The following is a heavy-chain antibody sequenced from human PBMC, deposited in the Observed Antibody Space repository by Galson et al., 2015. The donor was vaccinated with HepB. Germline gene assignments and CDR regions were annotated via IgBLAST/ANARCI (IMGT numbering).Heavy chain of an antibody. V-gene: IGHV1-2*04. Sequence: SVKVSCKASGYTFTGYYMHWVRQAPGQGLEWMGWINPNSGGTNYAQKFQGWVTMTRDTSISTAFMELSRLRSDDTAVYYCARGPGVRYFDWFPTARFDPLGQGTLVPVSS. D-gene: IGHD3-9*01. J-gene: IGHJ5*02. CDR2: INPNSGGT. CDR1: GYTFTGYY. CDR3: ARGPGVRYFDWFPTARFDP.